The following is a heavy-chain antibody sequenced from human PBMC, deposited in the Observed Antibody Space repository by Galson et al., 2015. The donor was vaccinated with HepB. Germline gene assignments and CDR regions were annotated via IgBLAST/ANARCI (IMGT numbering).Heavy chain of an antibody. CDR1: GYTFTGYY. V-gene: IGHV1-2*06. Sequence: SVKVSCKASGYTFTGYYMHWVRQAPGQGLEWMGRINPNSGGTNYAQKFQGRVTMTRDTSISTAYMELSRLRFDDTAVYYCARGGHSGYDQYAVFGDYWGQGTLVTVSS. CDR3: ARGGHSGYDQYAVFGDY. J-gene: IGHJ4*02. D-gene: IGHD5-12*01. CDR2: INPNSGGT.